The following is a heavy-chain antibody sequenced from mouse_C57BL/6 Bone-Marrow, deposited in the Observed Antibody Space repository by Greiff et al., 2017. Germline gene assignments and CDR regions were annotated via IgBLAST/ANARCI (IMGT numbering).Heavy chain of an antibody. V-gene: IGHV14-4*01. J-gene: IGHJ3*01. D-gene: IGHD2-1*01. CDR3: TTYYGNSAWFAY. CDR1: GFNIKNTY. CDR2: IDPENGDT. Sequence: EVQLQQSVAELVRPGASVKLSCTASGFNIKNTYMHWVKQRPEQGLEWIGWIDPENGDTEYASKFQGKATITADTSSNTAYLQLSSLTSEDTAVYYCTTYYGNSAWFAYWGQGTLVTVSA.